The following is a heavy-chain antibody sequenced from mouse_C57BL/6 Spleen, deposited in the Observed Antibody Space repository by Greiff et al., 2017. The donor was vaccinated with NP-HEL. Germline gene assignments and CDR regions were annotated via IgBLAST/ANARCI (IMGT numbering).Heavy chain of an antibody. CDR1: GYSFTGYY. D-gene: IGHD1-1*01. CDR2: INPSTGGT. Sequence: VQLQQSGPELVKPGASVKISCKASGYSFTGYYMNWVKQSPEKSLEWIGEINPSTGGTTYNQKFKAKATLTVDKSSSTAYMQLKSLTSEDSAVYYCARSRGYGSSFYWYFDVWGTGTTVTVSS. J-gene: IGHJ1*03. V-gene: IGHV1-42*01. CDR3: ARSRGYGSSFYWYFDV.